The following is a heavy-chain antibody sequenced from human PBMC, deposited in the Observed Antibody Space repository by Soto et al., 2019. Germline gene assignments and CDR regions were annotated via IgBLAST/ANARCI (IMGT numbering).Heavy chain of an antibody. CDR3: ARLSERRYFDC. Sequence: PSETLSLTCTVSGASIYSPTYYWAWIRQPPGKGLEWVGSIYYSGATYSNPSLSRRVIISADALRKHISLTLSSATASDTAVYYCARLSERRYFDCWGRGALGTVSS. CDR2: IYYSGAT. CDR1: GASIYSPTYY. J-gene: IGHJ4*02. V-gene: IGHV4-39*02.